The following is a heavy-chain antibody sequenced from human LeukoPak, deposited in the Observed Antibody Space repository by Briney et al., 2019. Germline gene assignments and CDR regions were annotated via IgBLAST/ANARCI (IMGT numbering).Heavy chain of an antibody. CDR3: ARELGGMTAPPVFGH. V-gene: IGHV3-30*02. CDR1: GFSFSSFG. J-gene: IGHJ4*02. D-gene: IGHD6-13*01. Sequence: GPLRLSCTASGFSFSSFGMHWVRQAPGKGLEWVAFIRSDGNNQYYADSAKGRFTISRDRSKNTVYLELNRLTPDDTAVFYCARELGGMTAPPVFGHWGQGTLVTVSS. CDR2: IRSDGNNQ.